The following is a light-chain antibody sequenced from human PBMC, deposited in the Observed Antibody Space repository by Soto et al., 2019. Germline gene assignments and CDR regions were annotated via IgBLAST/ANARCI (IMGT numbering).Light chain of an antibody. CDR1: QSVSSSY. V-gene: IGKV3-20*01. CDR3: QQYGSSPWT. CDR2: GAS. Sequence: EIVLTQSPGTLSLSPGERATLSCRASQSVSSSYLAWYQQKPGQAPRPLIYGASSRAIGIPDRFSGSGSGTDFTLTISRVEPEDFAVYYCQQYGSSPWTFGQGTKV. J-gene: IGKJ1*01.